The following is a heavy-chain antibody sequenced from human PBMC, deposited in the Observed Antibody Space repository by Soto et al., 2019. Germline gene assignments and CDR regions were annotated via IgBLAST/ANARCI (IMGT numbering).Heavy chain of an antibody. CDR1: GGTFSSYA. D-gene: IGHD5-12*01. CDR2: ISAYNGNT. Sequence: QVQLVQSGAEVQKPGSSVKVSCKASGGTFSSYAISWVRQAPGQGLEWMGWISAYNGNTNYAQKLQGRVTMTTDTSTSTAYMELRSLRSDDTAVYYCARDLVAPPEVARDYWGQGTLVTVSS. J-gene: IGHJ4*02. CDR3: ARDLVAPPEVARDY. V-gene: IGHV1-18*01.